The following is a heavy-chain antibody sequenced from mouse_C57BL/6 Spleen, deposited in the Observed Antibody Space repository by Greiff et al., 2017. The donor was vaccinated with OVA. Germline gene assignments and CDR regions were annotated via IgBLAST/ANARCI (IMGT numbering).Heavy chain of an antibody. CDR1: GYSFTSYY. V-gene: IGHV1-66*01. J-gene: IGHJ4*01. D-gene: IGHD2-4*01. CDR2: IYPGSGNT. CDR3: AKEFDDYGYAMDY. Sequence: QVQLQQSGPELVKPGASVKISCKASGYSFTSYYIHWVKQRPGQGLAWIGWIYPGSGNTKYNEKFKGKATLTADTSSSTAYMQLSSLTSEDSAVYYCAKEFDDYGYAMDYWGQGTSVTVSS.